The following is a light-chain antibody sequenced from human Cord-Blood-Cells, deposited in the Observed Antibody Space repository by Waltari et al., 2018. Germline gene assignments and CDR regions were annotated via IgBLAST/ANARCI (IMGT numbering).Light chain of an antibody. V-gene: IGKV1-27*01. CDR2: AAS. CDR3: QKYNSAPA. Sequence: DTKMPQSTSSLSASVGDRVTITCRASQGVSNYLACYQQKPGKVPKLLIYAASTLQSGVPSRFSGSGSGTDFTLTISSLQPEDVATYYCQKYNSAPAFGGGTKVEIK. CDR1: QGVSNY. J-gene: IGKJ4*01.